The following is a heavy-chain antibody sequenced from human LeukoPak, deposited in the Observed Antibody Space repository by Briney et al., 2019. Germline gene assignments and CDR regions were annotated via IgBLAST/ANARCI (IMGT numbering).Heavy chain of an antibody. J-gene: IGHJ4*02. CDR1: GFTFSSYW. Sequence: PVGSLRLSCAASGFTFSSYWMHWVRQAPGKGLVWVSRINSDGSSTSYADSVKGRFTISRDNAKNTLYLQMNSLRAEDTAVYYCARDRDYDILTGYFDYWGQGTLVTVSS. CDR2: INSDGSST. V-gene: IGHV3-74*01. CDR3: ARDRDYDILTGYFDY. D-gene: IGHD3-9*01.